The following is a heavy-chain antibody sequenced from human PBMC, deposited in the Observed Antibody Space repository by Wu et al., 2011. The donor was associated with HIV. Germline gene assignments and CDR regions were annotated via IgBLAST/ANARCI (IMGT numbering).Heavy chain of an antibody. CDR3: ARDDVYSGGQYSLY. CDR2: INPTGGST. CDR1: GYTLTTYY. D-gene: IGHD1-26*01. Sequence: QVQLVQSGAEVKKPGASVKVSCKASGYTLTTYYIHWVRQAPGQGLEWMGIINPTGGSTSYAEKFQGRVTMTRDTSTSTVYMELSSLTSEDTAVYYCARDDVYSGGQYSLYWGQGTLVTVSA. J-gene: IGHJ4*02. V-gene: IGHV1-46*01.